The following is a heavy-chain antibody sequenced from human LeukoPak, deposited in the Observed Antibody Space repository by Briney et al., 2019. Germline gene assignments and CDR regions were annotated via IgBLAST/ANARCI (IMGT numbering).Heavy chain of an antibody. CDR1: GGSISSSNW. J-gene: IGHJ4*02. Sequence: SGTLSLTCAVSGGSISSSNWWSWVRQPPGKGLEWIGEIYHSGSTNYNPSLKSRVTISVDTSKDQFSLKLSSVTAADTAVYYCARFVVTPPLVDYWGQGTLVTVSS. CDR3: ARFVVTPPLVDY. V-gene: IGHV4-4*02. CDR2: IYHSGST. D-gene: IGHD4-23*01.